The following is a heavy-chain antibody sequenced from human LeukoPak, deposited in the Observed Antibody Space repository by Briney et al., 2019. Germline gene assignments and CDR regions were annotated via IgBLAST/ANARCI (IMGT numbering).Heavy chain of an antibody. J-gene: IGHJ6*02. CDR1: GFTFSSYW. D-gene: IGHD5-12*01. CDR3: ARELGDIVATSTYYYYYGMDV. CDR2: IKQDGSEK. V-gene: IGHV3-7*01. Sequence: GGSLRLSCAASGFTFSSYWMSWVRQAPGKGLEWVANIKQDGSEKYYVGSVKGRFTISRDNAKNSLYLQMNSLRAEDTAVYYCARELGDIVATSTYYYYYGMDVWGQGTTVTVSS.